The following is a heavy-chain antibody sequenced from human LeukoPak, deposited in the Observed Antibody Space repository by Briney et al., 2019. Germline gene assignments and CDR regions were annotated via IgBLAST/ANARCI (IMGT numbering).Heavy chain of an antibody. J-gene: IGHJ4*02. V-gene: IGHV3-9*03. Sequence: PGGSLRLSCAASGFTFDDYDMHWVRQAPGKGLEWVSGISWNSGSIGYADSVKGRFTISRDNAKNSLYLQMNSLRAEDMALYYCAKDTSGSSWYGGGFDYWGQGTLVTVSS. CDR2: ISWNSGSI. D-gene: IGHD6-13*01. CDR3: AKDTSGSSWYGGGFDY. CDR1: GFTFDDYD.